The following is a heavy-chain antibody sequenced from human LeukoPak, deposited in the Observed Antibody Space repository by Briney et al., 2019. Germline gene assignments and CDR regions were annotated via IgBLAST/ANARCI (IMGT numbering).Heavy chain of an antibody. CDR3: ARDTPTAYCSGGSCYFDY. D-gene: IGHD2-15*01. V-gene: IGHV4-4*07. CDR1: GGSISSYY. Sequence: PSETLSLTCTVSGGSISSYYWSWIRQPAGKGLEWIGRIYTSGSTNYNPSLKSRVTISLDTSKNQFSLKLSSVTAADTAVYYCARDTPTAYCSGGSCYFDYWGQGTLVTVSS. CDR2: IYTSGST. J-gene: IGHJ4*02.